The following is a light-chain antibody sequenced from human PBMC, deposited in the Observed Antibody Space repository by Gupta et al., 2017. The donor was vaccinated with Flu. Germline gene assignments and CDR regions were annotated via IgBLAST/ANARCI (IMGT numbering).Light chain of an antibody. V-gene: IGLV2-14*03. CDR1: SSDVGGYNY. CDR2: DGS. Sequence: TISGTGTSSDVGGYNYVAWYQKNPGTAPKLIMYDGSNRPSGVSKRFSGSKSGNTASLTIFGLQVEDEADYYCSSSKNGQTLGCFFGGGTKLTVL. J-gene: IGLJ2*01. CDR3: SSSKNGQTLGCF.